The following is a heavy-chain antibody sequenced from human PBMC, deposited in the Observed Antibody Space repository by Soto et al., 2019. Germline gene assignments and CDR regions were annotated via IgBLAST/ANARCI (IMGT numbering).Heavy chain of an antibody. CDR1: GGSISSGGYY. V-gene: IGHV4-31*03. J-gene: IGHJ5*02. D-gene: IGHD4-17*01. CDR3: ARVQPYDYGANTGWLDP. Sequence: SETLSLTCTVSGGSISSGGYYWSWIRQHPGKGLEWIGYTFYSGATYYNPSLKSRTIISVDTSKNQFSLTLTSLTAADTAVYYCARVQPYDYGANTGWLDPWGQGTLVTISS. CDR2: TFYSGAT.